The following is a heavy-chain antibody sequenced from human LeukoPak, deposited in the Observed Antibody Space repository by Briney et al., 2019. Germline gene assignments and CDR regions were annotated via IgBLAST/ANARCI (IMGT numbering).Heavy chain of an antibody. CDR2: IYPVDSDT. CDR1: GYIFTNYW. Sequence: GESLKISCKGSGYIFTNYWIAWVRQMPGKGLEWMGIIYPVDSDTRYSPSFQGQVTISADKSISTAYLQWSILKPSDTAMYYCARRSYYDSGGYYYDFWGQGTLVTVSS. J-gene: IGHJ4*02. CDR3: ARRSYYDSGGYYYDF. D-gene: IGHD3-22*01. V-gene: IGHV5-51*01.